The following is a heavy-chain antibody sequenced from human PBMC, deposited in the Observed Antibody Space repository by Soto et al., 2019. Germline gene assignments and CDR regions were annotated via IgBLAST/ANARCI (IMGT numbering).Heavy chain of an antibody. CDR2: ISGSGNTL. J-gene: IGHJ4*02. Sequence: GGSLRLSCAASGFTFSDYYMSWIRQAPGKGLEWVSYISGSGNTLYHADSVKGRFTISRDNAKNSLDLQMNSLRVEDTAVYYCAAYSRGDSPHWGQGTLVTVSS. V-gene: IGHV3-11*01. CDR1: GFTFSDYY. D-gene: IGHD2-21*01. CDR3: AAYSRGDSPH.